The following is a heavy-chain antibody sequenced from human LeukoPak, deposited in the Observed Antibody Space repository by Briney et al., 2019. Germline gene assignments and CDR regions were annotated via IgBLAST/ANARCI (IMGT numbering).Heavy chain of an antibody. D-gene: IGHD3-10*01. Sequence: GSLRLSCAASGFTFSVYWMHWVRQAPGKGLVWVSRINSDGSSTNYADSVKGRFTISRDNAKNTLSLQMNSLRAEDTAVYYCARSRAGAFDIWGQGTMVTVSS. V-gene: IGHV3-74*01. CDR2: INSDGSST. CDR3: ARSRAGAFDI. CDR1: GFTFSVYW. J-gene: IGHJ3*02.